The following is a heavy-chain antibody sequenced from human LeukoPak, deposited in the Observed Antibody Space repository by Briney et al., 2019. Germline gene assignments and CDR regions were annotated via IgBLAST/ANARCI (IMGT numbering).Heavy chain of an antibody. V-gene: IGHV4-59*01. Sequence: PWETLSLTCTVSGGSISSYYWSWIRQPPGKGLEWIGYIYYSGSTNYNPSLKSRVTISVDTSKNQFSLKVSSVTAADTAVYYCARAPGNDYYPYYYMDVWGKGTTVTVSS. CDR2: IYYSGST. J-gene: IGHJ6*03. CDR1: GGSISSYY. CDR3: ARAPGNDYYPYYYMDV. D-gene: IGHD4/OR15-4a*01.